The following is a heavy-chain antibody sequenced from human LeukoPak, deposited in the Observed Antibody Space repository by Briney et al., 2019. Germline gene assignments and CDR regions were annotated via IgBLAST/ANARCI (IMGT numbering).Heavy chain of an antibody. CDR3: ARVAFWFDP. J-gene: IGHJ5*02. CDR1: GGSISSGGYS. Sequence: SETLSLTCAVSGGSISSGGYSWSWIRQPPGKGLEWIGYIYHSGSTYYNPSLKSRATISVDRSKNQFSLKLSSVTAADTAVHYCARVAFWFDPWGQGTLVTVSS. CDR2: IYHSGST. V-gene: IGHV4-30-2*01.